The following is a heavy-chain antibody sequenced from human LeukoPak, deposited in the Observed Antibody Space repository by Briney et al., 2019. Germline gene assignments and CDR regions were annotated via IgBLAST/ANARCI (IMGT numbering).Heavy chain of an antibody. Sequence: SETLSLTCAVYGGSFSGYYWSWIRQPPGKGLEWIGEINHSGSTNYNPSLKSRVTISVDTSKNQFSLKLSSVTAADTAVYYCALGFGELFKDYYYMDVWGKGTTVTISS. CDR3: ALGFGELFKDYYYMDV. CDR1: GGSFSGYY. D-gene: IGHD3-10*01. J-gene: IGHJ6*03. V-gene: IGHV4-34*01. CDR2: INHSGST.